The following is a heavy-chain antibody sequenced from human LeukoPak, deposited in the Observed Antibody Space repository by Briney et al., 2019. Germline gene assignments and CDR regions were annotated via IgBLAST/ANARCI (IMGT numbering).Heavy chain of an antibody. V-gene: IGHV1-8*01. CDR3: ARGPRDYYDSSGYYHLSSPIDY. CDR1: GYTFTSYD. CDR2: MNPNSGNT. Sequence: ASVKVSCKASGYTFTSYDINWVRQATGQGLEWMGWMNPNSGNTGYAQKFQGRVTMTRNTSISTVYMELSSLRSEDTAVYYCARGPRDYYDSSGYYHLSSPIDYWGQGTLVTVSS. J-gene: IGHJ4*02. D-gene: IGHD3-22*01.